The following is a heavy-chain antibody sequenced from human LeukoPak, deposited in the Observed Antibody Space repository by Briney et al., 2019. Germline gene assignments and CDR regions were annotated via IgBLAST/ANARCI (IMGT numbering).Heavy chain of an antibody. D-gene: IGHD4-23*01. V-gene: IGHV3-30*18. Sequence: GGSLRLSCAASGFTFSSYGMPWVRQAPHKGLEWVAVISYDGSNKYYADSVKGRFTISRDNSKNTLYLQMNSLRAEDTAVYYCAKEDRTTAVFDYWGQGTLVTVSS. CDR2: ISYDGSNK. CDR3: AKEDRTTAVFDY. J-gene: IGHJ4*02. CDR1: GFTFSSYG.